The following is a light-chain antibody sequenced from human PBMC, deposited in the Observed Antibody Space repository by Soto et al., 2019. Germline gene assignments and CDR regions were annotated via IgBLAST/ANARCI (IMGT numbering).Light chain of an antibody. CDR2: DTN. Sequence: AVVTQEPSLTVSPGGTVTLSCGSSTGAVTSGHYPYWFQQKPGQAPRTLIYDTNNKQSWTPARFSGSLLGGIAALTLSGAQPEDEADYYCLLSYSSARAGVFGAGTKLTVL. V-gene: IGLV7-46*01. J-gene: IGLJ3*02. CDR3: LLSYSSARAGV. CDR1: TGAVTSGHY.